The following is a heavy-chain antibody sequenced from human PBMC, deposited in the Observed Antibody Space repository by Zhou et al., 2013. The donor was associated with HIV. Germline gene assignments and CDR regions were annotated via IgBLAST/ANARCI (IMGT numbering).Heavy chain of an antibody. V-gene: IGHV1-69*05. CDR3: ARGTAARLPILRYYYYYSGRR. Sequence: QVQLVQSGAEVKKPGSSVKVSCKASGGTFSSYAISWVRQAPGQGLEWMGGIIPIFGTANYAQKFQGRVTITTDESTSTAYMELSSLRSEDTAVYYCARGTAARLPILRYYYYYSGRRGDKGTTVTVS. CDR2: IIPIFGTA. D-gene: IGHD6-6*01. CDR1: GGTFSSYA. J-gene: IGHJ6*03.